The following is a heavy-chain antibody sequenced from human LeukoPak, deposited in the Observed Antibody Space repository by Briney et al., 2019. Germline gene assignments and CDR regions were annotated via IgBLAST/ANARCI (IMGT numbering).Heavy chain of an antibody. CDR3: ARSPYCGGDCYSYYYYYGMDV. Sequence: SVKVSCKASGGTFSSYAISWVRQAPGQGLEWMGRIIPILGIANYAQKFQGRVTITADKSASTAYMELSSLRSEDTAVYYCARSPYCGGDCYSYYYYYGMDVWGQGTTVTVSS. D-gene: IGHD2-21*02. V-gene: IGHV1-69*04. CDR1: GGTFSSYA. J-gene: IGHJ6*02. CDR2: IIPILGIA.